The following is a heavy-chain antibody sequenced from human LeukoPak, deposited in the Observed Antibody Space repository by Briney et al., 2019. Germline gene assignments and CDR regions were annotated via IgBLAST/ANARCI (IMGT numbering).Heavy chain of an antibody. CDR3: ARAPGGSSSGLPLDY. V-gene: IGHV4-59*01. CDR1: GGSISSYY. Sequence: KPSETLSLTCTVSGGSISSYYWSWIRQPPGKGLEWIAYIYYSGSTNYNPSLKSRVTISVDTSKNQFSLKLSSVTAADTAVYYCARAPGGSSSGLPLDYWGQGTLVTVSS. CDR2: IYYSGST. J-gene: IGHJ4*02. D-gene: IGHD6-6*01.